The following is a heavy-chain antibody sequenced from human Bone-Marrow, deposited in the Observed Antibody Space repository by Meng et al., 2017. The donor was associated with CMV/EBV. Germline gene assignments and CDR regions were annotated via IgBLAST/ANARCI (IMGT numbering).Heavy chain of an antibody. CDR1: GGSISSSSYY. CDR2: IYYSGST. J-gene: IGHJ5*02. CDR3: ARYNIVVVPAAIYNWFDP. V-gene: IGHV4-39*01. D-gene: IGHD2-2*02. Sequence: GSLRLSCTVSGGSISSSSYYWGWIRQPPGKGLEWIGSIYYSGSTYYNPSLKSRVTISVDTSKNQFSLKLSSVTAADTAVYYCARYNIVVVPAAIYNWFDPWGQGTLVPVSS.